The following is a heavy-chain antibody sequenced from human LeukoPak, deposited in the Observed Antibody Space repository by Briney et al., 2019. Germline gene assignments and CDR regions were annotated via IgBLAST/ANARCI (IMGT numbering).Heavy chain of an antibody. Sequence: PGGSLRLSCAASGLTFSSYAMHWVRQAPGKGLEWVAVIAFDARDQFYADSVRGRFTISRDNSKNMLFLQMTSLAAEDTAMYYCATQPCSSGSCYLHYWGQGTLVTVSS. CDR2: IAFDARDQ. V-gene: IGHV3-30*04. CDR1: GLTFSSYA. CDR3: ATQPCSSGSCYLHY. J-gene: IGHJ4*02. D-gene: IGHD3-22*01.